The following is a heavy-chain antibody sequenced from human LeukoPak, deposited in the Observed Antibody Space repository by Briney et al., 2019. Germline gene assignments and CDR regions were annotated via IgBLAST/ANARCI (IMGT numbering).Heavy chain of an antibody. V-gene: IGHV5-51*01. J-gene: IGHJ4*02. CDR3: ARLYGSGSYNNDY. Sequence: GESLNISCKGSGYSFTSYWIGWVRQMPGKGLEWMGIIYPGDSDTRYSPSFQGQVTISADKSISTAYLQWRSLKASDTAMYCCARLYGSGSYNNDYWGQETLVTVSS. CDR2: IYPGDSDT. D-gene: IGHD3-10*01. CDR1: GYSFTSYW.